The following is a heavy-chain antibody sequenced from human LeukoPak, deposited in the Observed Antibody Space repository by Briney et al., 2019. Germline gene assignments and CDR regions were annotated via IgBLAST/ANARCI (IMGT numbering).Heavy chain of an antibody. CDR2: ISGSGGST. Sequence: PGGSLRLSCAASGFTFSSYAMSWARQAPGKGLEWVSAISGSGGSTYYADSVKGRFTISRDNSKNTLYLQMNSLRAEDTAVYYCAKDDSSSSVFDYWGQGTLVTVSS. V-gene: IGHV3-23*01. CDR1: GFTFSSYA. J-gene: IGHJ4*02. CDR3: AKDDSSSSVFDY. D-gene: IGHD6-6*01.